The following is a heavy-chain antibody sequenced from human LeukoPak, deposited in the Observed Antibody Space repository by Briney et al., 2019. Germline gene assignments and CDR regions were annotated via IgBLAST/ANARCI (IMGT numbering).Heavy chain of an antibody. CDR2: ISSSSSYI. D-gene: IGHD1-26*01. V-gene: IGHV3-21*01. CDR3: TTDHMGATVEFDF. CDR1: AFTFSSYS. J-gene: IGHJ4*02. Sequence: PGGSLRLSCAASAFTFSSYSMNWVRQAPGKGLEWVSSISSSSSYIYYADSVKGRFTISRDNAKNSLYLQMDSLRVEDTAIYYCTTDHMGATVEFDFWGQGTLVTVSS.